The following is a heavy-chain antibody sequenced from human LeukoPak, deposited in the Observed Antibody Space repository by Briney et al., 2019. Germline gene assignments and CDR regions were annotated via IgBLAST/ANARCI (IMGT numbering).Heavy chain of an antibody. D-gene: IGHD3-3*02. V-gene: IGHV3-30-3*02. J-gene: IGHJ4*02. CDR3: ARSADPITWTPFCDS. CDR1: GFTFSSYA. Sequence: PGGSLRLSCAVSGFTFSSYALHWVRQAPGEGLEWVAVISYDGSNKHYADSVRGRFTISRDNSKGTLYLQINSLRAEDTAVYYCARSADPITWTPFCDSWGQGTLVIVSS. CDR2: ISYDGSNK.